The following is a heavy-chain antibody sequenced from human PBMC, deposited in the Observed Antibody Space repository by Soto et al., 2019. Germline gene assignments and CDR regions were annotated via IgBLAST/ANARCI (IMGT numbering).Heavy chain of an antibody. Sequence: SETLSLTCAVYGGSFSGYYWSWIRQPPGKGLEWIGEINHSGSTNYNPSLKSRVTISVDTSKNQFSLKLSSVTAADTAVYCCARGRRGGGSSYAFDIWGQGTMVTVSS. CDR3: ARGRRGGGSSYAFDI. J-gene: IGHJ3*02. D-gene: IGHD2-15*01. CDR1: GGSFSGYY. V-gene: IGHV4-34*01. CDR2: INHSGST.